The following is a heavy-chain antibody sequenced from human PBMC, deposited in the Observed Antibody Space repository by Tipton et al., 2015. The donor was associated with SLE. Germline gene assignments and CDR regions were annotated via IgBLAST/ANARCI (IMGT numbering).Heavy chain of an antibody. CDR1: GFTFSSYV. Sequence: SLRLSCAASGFTFSSYVMHWVRQAPGKGLEWVAVISYDGSNKYYADSVKGRFTISRDNSKNTLYLQMNSLRAEDTAVYYCARENFDLWGRGTLVTVSS. CDR3: ARENFDL. J-gene: IGHJ2*01. CDR2: ISYDGSNK. V-gene: IGHV3-30*04.